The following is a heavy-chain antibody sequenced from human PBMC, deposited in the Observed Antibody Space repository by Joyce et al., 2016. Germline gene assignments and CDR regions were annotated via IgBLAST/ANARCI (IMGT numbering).Heavy chain of an antibody. Sequence: QLQLQESGPGLVKPSETLSLTCTVSGGSISSTSYYWGWIRQPPGKGLEWIGGIYYSRSPYYNPSLRSRVTILGDTSKNQFSLKVSSVTAADTAVYYCARGMGSVVTPSAVDYWGRGTLVTVSS. J-gene: IGHJ4*02. CDR1: GGSISSTSYY. CDR2: IYYSRSP. D-gene: IGHD4-23*01. CDR3: ARGMGSVVTPSAVDY. V-gene: IGHV4-39*07.